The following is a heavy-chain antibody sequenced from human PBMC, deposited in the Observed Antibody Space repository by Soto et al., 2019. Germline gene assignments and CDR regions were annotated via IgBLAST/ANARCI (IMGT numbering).Heavy chain of an antibody. J-gene: IGHJ4*02. V-gene: IGHV4-30-2*01. CDR2: IYQSGTT. Sequence: PSETLSLTCDVSGDSISSGGYSWNWIRQPPGKGLEWIGNIYQSGTTDYNPSLKSRVTISVDRSKNQFSLKLSSVTAADTAVYYCDRDNRNGYYFDYWSQGTLVTVSS. D-gene: IGHD3-22*01. CDR1: GDSISSGGYS. CDR3: DRDNRNGYYFDY.